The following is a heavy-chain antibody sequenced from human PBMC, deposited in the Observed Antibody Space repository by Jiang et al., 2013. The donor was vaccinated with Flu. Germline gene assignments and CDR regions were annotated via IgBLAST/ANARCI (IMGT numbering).Heavy chain of an antibody. V-gene: IGHV3-7*03. CDR3: ARDGGYSSGLVPFDY. Sequence: GLVQPGGSLRLSCAASGFTFSSYWMSWVRQAPGKGLEWVANIKQDGSEKYYVDSVKGRFTISRDNAKNSLYLQMNSLRAEDTAVYYCARDGGYSSGLVPFDYWGQGTLVTVSS. D-gene: IGHD6-19*01. CDR2: IKQDGSEK. J-gene: IGHJ4*02. CDR1: GFTFSSYW.